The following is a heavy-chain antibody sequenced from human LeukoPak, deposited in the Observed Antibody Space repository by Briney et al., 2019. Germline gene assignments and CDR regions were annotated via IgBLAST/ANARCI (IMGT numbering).Heavy chain of an antibody. CDR2: IWYDGSNK. V-gene: IGHV3-33*01. J-gene: IGHJ4*02. D-gene: IGHD6-19*01. Sequence: GGSLRLSCAASGFTFSSYGMHWVRQAPGKGLEWLAVIWYDGSNKYYADSVKGRFTISRDNSKNTLYLQMNSLRAEDTAVYYCARGQGAVEAVAVQTLDYWGQGTLVTVSS. CDR1: GFTFSSYG. CDR3: ARGQGAVEAVAVQTLDY.